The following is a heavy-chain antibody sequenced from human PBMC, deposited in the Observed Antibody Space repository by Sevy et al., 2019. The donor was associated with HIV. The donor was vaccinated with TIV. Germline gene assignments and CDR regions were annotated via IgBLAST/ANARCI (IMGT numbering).Heavy chain of an antibody. Sequence: ASVKVSCKASGYTFTGYYMHWVRQAPGQGLEWMGRINPNSGGTNYAQKFQGRVTMTRETSISTAYMELSRLRSDDTAVYYCAKNYYYGMDVWGQGTTVTVSS. CDR3: AKNYYYGMDV. CDR1: GYTFTGYY. CDR2: INPNSGGT. J-gene: IGHJ6*02. V-gene: IGHV1-2*06.